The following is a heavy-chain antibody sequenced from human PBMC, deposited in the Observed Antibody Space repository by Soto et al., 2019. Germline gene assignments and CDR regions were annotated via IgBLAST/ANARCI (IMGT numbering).Heavy chain of an antibody. CDR3: ATDYSTSSVFWFDP. J-gene: IGHJ5*02. CDR2: INPNSGGT. CDR1: GYTFTDYY. D-gene: IGHD6-6*01. V-gene: IGHV1-2*02. Sequence: ASVKVSCKASGYTFTDYYMHWVRQAPGQGLEWMGWINPNSGGTHYAQKFQGRVTMTRDTSISTAYMEPNRLISDDTAVYYCATDYSTSSVFWFDPWGQGTLVTVSS.